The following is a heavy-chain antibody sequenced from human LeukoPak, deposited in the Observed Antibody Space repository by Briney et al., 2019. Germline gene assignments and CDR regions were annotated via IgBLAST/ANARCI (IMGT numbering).Heavy chain of an antibody. J-gene: IGHJ4*02. D-gene: IGHD3-16*01. CDR2: ISYSGGT. CDR1: GVSCSSYF. CDR3: ARGGGSSVHPQDLDY. V-gene: IGHV4-59*01. Sequence: MSSETLSLTCTVSGVSCSSYFWSWIRQPPGKGREWIGYISYSGGTNYNPSLKSRLTMSIDTSKNQFSLKVASVTAADTAVYYCARGGGSSVHPQDLDYWGQGTLVTVSS.